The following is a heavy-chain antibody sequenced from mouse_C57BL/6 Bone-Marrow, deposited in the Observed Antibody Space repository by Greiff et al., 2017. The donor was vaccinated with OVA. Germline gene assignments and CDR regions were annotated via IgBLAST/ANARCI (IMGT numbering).Heavy chain of an antibody. V-gene: IGHV5-17*01. J-gene: IGHJ1*03. CDR2: ISSGSSTI. D-gene: IGHD4-1*02. Sequence: EVKLVESGGGLVKPGGSLKLSCAASGFTFSDYGMHWVRQAPEKGLEWVAYISSGSSTIYYADTVKGRFTISRDNAKNTLFLQMTSLRSEDTAMYYCASTNWDWYFDVWGTGTTVTVSS. CDR3: ASTNWDWYFDV. CDR1: GFTFSDYG.